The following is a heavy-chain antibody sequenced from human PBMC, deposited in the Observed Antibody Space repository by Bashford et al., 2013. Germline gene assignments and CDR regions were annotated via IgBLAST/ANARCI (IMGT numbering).Heavy chain of an antibody. CDR3: ARGRSTVTTFRNYYYGLDV. D-gene: IGHD4-17*01. Sequence: SETLSLTCAVYGGSFSDRCWSWIRQPPGKGLEWIGEINQVVGTNYNPSLKSRVTISMDTSKNQLSLKMSSVTAADTAVYYCARGRSTVTTFRNYYYGLDVWGQGTTVTVSS. CDR2: INQVVGT. CDR1: GGSFSDRC. J-gene: IGHJ6*02. V-gene: IGHV4-34*01.